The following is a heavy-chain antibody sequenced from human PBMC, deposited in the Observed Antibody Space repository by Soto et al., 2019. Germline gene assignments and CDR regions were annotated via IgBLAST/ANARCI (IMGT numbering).Heavy chain of an antibody. Sequence: GASVKVSCKASGYTFTNYGITWVRQAPGQGLEWMGWISSYNAKTNYAQKLQGRVTLTTDTSASTAYMELRSLRSDDTALYYCARVQNYEILTGSSHSMDVWGQGTTVTVPS. J-gene: IGHJ6*02. V-gene: IGHV1-18*01. CDR2: ISSYNAKT. D-gene: IGHD3-9*01. CDR3: ARVQNYEILTGSSHSMDV. CDR1: GYTFTNYG.